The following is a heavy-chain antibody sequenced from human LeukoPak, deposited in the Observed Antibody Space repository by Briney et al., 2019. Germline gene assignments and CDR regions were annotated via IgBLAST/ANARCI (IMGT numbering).Heavy chain of an antibody. V-gene: IGHV3-53*01. Sequence: PGGSLRLSCAASGFTVNNNYMSWVRQAPGKGLEWVSVIYSGGRTYYADSVKGRFTISRDNSKNTLYLQMNSLRAEDTAVYYCARIGYCSSTSCYALDVWGKGTTVTISS. CDR1: GFTVNNNY. D-gene: IGHD2-2*01. CDR3: ARIGYCSSTSCYALDV. CDR2: IYSGGRT. J-gene: IGHJ6*04.